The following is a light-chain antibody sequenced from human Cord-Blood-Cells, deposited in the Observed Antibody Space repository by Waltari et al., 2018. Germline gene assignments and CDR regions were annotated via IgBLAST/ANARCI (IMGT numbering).Light chain of an antibody. Sequence: SYVLTQPPSVSVAPGKTARITCGGNNIGSKSVHWYQQKPGQAPVLVIYYDSDRPSGIPERFSGSNSGNTATLTIIMVEAGDEADYYCQVWDSSSDPPYVFGTGTKVTVL. CDR3: QVWDSSSDPPYV. CDR1: NIGSKS. V-gene: IGLV3-21*04. CDR2: YDS. J-gene: IGLJ1*01.